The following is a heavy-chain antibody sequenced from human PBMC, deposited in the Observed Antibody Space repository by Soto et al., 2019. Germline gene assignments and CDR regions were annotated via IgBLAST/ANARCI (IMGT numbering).Heavy chain of an antibody. CDR1: GGTFSSYA. J-gene: IGHJ4*02. Sequence: GAAVKVAFKASGGTFSSYAISWVLQAPGQGLEWMGGIIPIFGTANYAQKFQGRVTITADESTSTAYMELSSLRSEDTAVYYCAREDSSSFVYFDYWGQGTLVTVSS. CDR2: IIPIFGTA. D-gene: IGHD6-6*01. V-gene: IGHV1-69*13. CDR3: AREDSSSFVYFDY.